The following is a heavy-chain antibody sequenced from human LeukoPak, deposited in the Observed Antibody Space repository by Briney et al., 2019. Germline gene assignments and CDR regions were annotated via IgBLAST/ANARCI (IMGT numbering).Heavy chain of an antibody. CDR2: IYYSGTT. Sequence: SETLSLTCTVSGGSISSSSSYWGWIRQPPGKGLEWIGSIYYSGTTYYNPSLKSRLTISVDTSKNQFSLKLTSVTAADTAIYYCARQDYYGGNPVLDYWGQGTLVTVSS. CDR1: GGSISSSSSY. CDR3: ARQDYYGGNPVLDY. J-gene: IGHJ4*02. V-gene: IGHV4-39*01. D-gene: IGHD4-23*01.